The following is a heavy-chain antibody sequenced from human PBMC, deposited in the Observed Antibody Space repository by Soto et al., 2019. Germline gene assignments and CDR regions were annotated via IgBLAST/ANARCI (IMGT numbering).Heavy chain of an antibody. CDR1: GFTFSTYT. J-gene: IGHJ4*02. Sequence: EVQLVESGGGLVQPGGSLRLSCAASGFTFSTYTMNWVRQAPGKALEWVSYISSSSSTIYYADSVKGRFTISRDNAKNSLYLQMNSLRDEDTAVYYCARGDDSSGWYNYFDYWGQGTLVTVSS. D-gene: IGHD6-19*01. CDR3: ARGDDSSGWYNYFDY. V-gene: IGHV3-48*02. CDR2: ISSSSSTI.